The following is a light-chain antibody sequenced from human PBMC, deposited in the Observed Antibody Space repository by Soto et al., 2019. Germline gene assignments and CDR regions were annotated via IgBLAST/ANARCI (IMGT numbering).Light chain of an antibody. CDR2: DAS. J-gene: IGKJ1*01. CDR3: QQYNSYSLT. V-gene: IGKV1-5*01. CDR1: QSISNW. Sequence: DIQMTQSPSTPSASVGDRVTITCRASQSISNWLAWYHQRPGKAPNLLIYDASTLESGVPSRFSGSGSGTEFTLTISSLQPDDFATYYCQQYNSYSLTFGQGTKV.